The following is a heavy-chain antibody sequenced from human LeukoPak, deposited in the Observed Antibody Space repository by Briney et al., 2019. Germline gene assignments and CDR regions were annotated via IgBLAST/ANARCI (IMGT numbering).Heavy chain of an antibody. D-gene: IGHD3-10*01. Sequence: GGSMRLSCAAYGFTFSSYAMSWVRQAPGKGLEWVSSISGSGGSTYYADSVKGRFTISRDNAKNSLYLQMNSLRAEDTAVYYCARDAYPHYGSGSFFYYYYGMDVWGQGTTVTVSS. CDR2: ISGSGGST. CDR3: ARDAYPHYGSGSFFYYYYGMDV. J-gene: IGHJ6*02. CDR1: GFTFSSYA. V-gene: IGHV3-23*01.